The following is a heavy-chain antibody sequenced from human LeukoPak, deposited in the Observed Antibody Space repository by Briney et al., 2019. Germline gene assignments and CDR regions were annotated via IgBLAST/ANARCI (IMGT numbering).Heavy chain of an antibody. J-gene: IGHJ4*02. CDR3: AKDRGGLRPQWLALHTADY. CDR1: GFTFSSYG. D-gene: IGHD6-19*01. V-gene: IGHV3-30*18. Sequence: PERSLRLSCAASGFTFSSYGMHWVRQAPGKGLEWVAVISYDGTNKYYADSVKGRFTISRDNSKNTLYLQMNSLRAEDTAVYYCAKDRGGLRPQWLALHTADYWGQGTLVTVSS. CDR2: ISYDGTNK.